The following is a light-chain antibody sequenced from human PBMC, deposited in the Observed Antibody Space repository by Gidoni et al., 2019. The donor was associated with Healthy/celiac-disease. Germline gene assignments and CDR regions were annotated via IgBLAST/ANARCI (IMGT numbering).Light chain of an antibody. CDR2: DAS. J-gene: IGKJ2*01. V-gene: IGKV3-11*01. CDR1: QSVSSY. Sequence: ELVLTQPPATLSLSPGERATLSCRASQSVSSYLAWSQQKPGQAPRLLIYDASNRATGIPARFSSSGSGTDFTLTISSLEPEDFAVYYCQQRSNWPPMYTFGQGTKLEIK. CDR3: QQRSNWPPMYT.